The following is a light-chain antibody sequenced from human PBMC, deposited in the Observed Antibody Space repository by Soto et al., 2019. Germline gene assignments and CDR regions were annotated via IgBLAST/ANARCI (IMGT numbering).Light chain of an antibody. V-gene: IGKV3-15*01. CDR3: HQYNNWPPIT. J-gene: IGKJ5*01. CDR1: QSVSSN. CDR2: GAS. Sequence: EIVMKQSPATLSVSPGERATLSCRASQSVSSNLAWYQQKPGQAPRLLIYGASTRATGIPARFIGSGSETEFTLTISSLQSEDFAVYYCHQYNNWPPITFGQGTRLEIK.